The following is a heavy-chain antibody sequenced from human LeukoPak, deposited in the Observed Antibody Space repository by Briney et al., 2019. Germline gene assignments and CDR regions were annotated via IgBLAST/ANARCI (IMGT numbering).Heavy chain of an antibody. D-gene: IGHD1-26*01. J-gene: IGHJ4*02. CDR2: IRYDGSYK. CDR3: AKDSLRKTIVGTTTRGVNDY. CDR1: GFTFSNYG. V-gene: IGHV3-30*02. Sequence: GGSLRLSCAASGFTFSNYGMHWVRQAPGKGLEWVSFIRYDGSYKYYADSVKGRFTISRDNSKYTLYLQMNSLRAEDTAVYYCAKDSLRKTIVGTTTRGVNDYWGQGNLVTVSS.